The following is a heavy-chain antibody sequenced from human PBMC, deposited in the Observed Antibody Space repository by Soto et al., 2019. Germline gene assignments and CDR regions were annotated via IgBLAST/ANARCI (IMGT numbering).Heavy chain of an antibody. V-gene: IGHV1-18*01. CDR3: ARGGYYDSSGSRNYHYYGMDV. Sequence: QAQLVQSGAEVKNPGASVRVSCKASGYTFSSYGISWVRQAPGQGLEWLGWISPYNDYTNYAQKLQGRVTMTTDRSHRTVYMALRRLRSDDTAISFCARGGYYDSSGSRNYHYYGMDVWGQGTRVTVSS. D-gene: IGHD3-22*01. J-gene: IGHJ6*02. CDR1: GYTFSSYG. CDR2: ISPYNDYT.